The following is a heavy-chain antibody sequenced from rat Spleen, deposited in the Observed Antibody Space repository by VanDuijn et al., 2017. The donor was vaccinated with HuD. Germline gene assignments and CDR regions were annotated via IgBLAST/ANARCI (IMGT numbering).Heavy chain of an antibody. CDR2: IIYDGSRT. V-gene: IGHV5S10*01. Sequence: EVQLVESGGGLEQPGGSLKLSCAASGFTFSDYNMAWVRQAPKKGLEWVATIIYDGSRTYYRDSVKGRFTISRDNAKSTLYLQMDSLRSEDTATYYCTKMPPMGDYFDCWGQGVKVTVSS. D-gene: IGHD1-7*01. J-gene: IGHJ2*01. CDR3: TKMPPMGDYFDC. CDR1: GFTFSDYN.